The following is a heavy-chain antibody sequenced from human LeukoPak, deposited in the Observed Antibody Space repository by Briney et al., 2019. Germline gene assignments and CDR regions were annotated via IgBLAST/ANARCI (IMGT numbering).Heavy chain of an antibody. CDR1: GFTFTTYS. CDR3: ARERTYYDILTGYYSRGGAFDI. Sequence: GGSLRLSCAASGFTFTTYSMNWVRQAPGKGLEWVSSISSSSSYIYYADSVKGRFTISRDNAKNSLYLQMNSLRAEDTAVYYCARERTYYDILTGYYSRGGAFDIWGQGTMVTVSS. V-gene: IGHV3-21*01. D-gene: IGHD3-9*01. CDR2: ISSSSSYI. J-gene: IGHJ3*02.